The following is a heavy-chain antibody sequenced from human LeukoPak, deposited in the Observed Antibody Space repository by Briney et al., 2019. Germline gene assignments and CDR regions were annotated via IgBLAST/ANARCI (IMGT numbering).Heavy chain of an antibody. Sequence: GGSLRLSCAASEFTYSAYATSWVRQAPGKGLEWVSTISGDGRSTFYAGSVKGRFIISRDDSKTTLFLQMNSLRAEDTAIYYCARRYGGWGAFDIWGQGTVVTVSS. J-gene: IGHJ3*02. CDR2: ISGDGRST. CDR1: EFTYSAYA. CDR3: ARRYGGWGAFDI. D-gene: IGHD4-23*01. V-gene: IGHV3-23*01.